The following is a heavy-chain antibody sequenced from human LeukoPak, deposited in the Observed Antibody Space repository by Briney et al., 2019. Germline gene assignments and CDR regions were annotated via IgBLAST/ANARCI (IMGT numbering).Heavy chain of an antibody. J-gene: IGHJ4*02. CDR1: GGSISSSNW. D-gene: IGHD1-26*01. CDR2: IYHSGST. Sequence: PSETLSLTCAVSGGSISSSNWWSWVRQPPGKGLEWIGEIYHSGSTNCNPSLKSRVTISLDKSKNQFSLKLSSVTAADTAVYYCARGPGSHFDYWGQGTLVTVSS. V-gene: IGHV4-4*02. CDR3: ARGPGSHFDY.